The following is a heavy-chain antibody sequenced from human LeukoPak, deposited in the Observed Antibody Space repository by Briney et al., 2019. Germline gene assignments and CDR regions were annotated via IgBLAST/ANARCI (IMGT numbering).Heavy chain of an antibody. V-gene: IGHV3-23*01. Sequence: PGGSLRLSCAASGFTFSSYAMSWVRQAPGKGLEWVSAISGSGGSTYYADSVKGRFTISRDNSKNTLYLQLNSLRAEDTAVYYCASSDDDYGSGSYYGWGQGTLVTVSS. D-gene: IGHD3-10*01. CDR3: ASSDDDYGSGSYYG. J-gene: IGHJ4*02. CDR2: ISGSGGST. CDR1: GFTFSSYA.